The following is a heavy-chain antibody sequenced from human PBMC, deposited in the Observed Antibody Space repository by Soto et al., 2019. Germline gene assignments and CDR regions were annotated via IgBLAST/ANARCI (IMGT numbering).Heavy chain of an antibody. CDR1: GFTFSSYA. CDR3: AREEPSGEGAYDY. J-gene: IGHJ4*02. CDR2: ISYDGSNK. D-gene: IGHD1-26*01. V-gene: IGHV3-30-3*01. Sequence: QVQLVESGGGVVQPGRSLRLSCAASGFTFSSYAMHWVRQAPGKGLEWVAVISYDGSNKYYADSVKGRFTISRDNSKNTLYLQMNSLRAEDTAVYYCAREEPSGEGAYDYWGRGTLVTVSS.